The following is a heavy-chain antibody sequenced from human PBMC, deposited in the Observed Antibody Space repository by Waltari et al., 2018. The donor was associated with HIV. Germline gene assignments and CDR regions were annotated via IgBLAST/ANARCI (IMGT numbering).Heavy chain of an antibody. J-gene: IGHJ4*02. CDR3: TRWTAAAGTAFDY. V-gene: IGHV3-73*01. D-gene: IGHD6-13*01. CDR2: IRSKVDSFAT. CDR1: GFNFKGSA. Sequence: VQLVESGGALVQPGGSLKLSCAASGFNFKGSAIHWVRQAAGKGVEWVGRIRSKVDSFATAYGGAMKGRFTISRDDSKNTAYLQMNSLKTEDTALYYCTRWTAAAGTAFDYWGLGTLVTVSS.